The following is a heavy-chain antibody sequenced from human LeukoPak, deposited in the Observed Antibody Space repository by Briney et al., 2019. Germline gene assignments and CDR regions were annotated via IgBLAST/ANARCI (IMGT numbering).Heavy chain of an antibody. CDR1: GFTSSSYW. J-gene: IGHJ4*02. Sequence: PGGSLRLSCAASGFTSSSYWMSWVRQAPGKGLGWVANIKKDGSEKYYVDSVKGRFTISRDNAKNSLYLQMNSLRAEDTAVYYCAREAGIASHFDYWGQGTLVTVSS. D-gene: IGHD2-21*01. CDR3: AREAGIASHFDY. V-gene: IGHV3-7*01. CDR2: IKKDGSEK.